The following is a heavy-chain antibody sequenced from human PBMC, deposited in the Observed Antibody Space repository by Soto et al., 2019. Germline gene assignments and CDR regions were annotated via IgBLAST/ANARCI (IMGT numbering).Heavy chain of an antibody. Sequence: SETLSLTCTVSGGSISSSSYYWGWIRQPPGKGLEWIGSIYYSGSTYYNPSLKSRVTISVDTSKNQFSLKLSSVTAADTAVYYCARQERQLVRHFDYWGQGTLVTVSS. CDR1: GGSISSSSYY. J-gene: IGHJ4*02. D-gene: IGHD6-13*01. CDR2: IYYSGST. CDR3: ARQERQLVRHFDY. V-gene: IGHV4-39*01.